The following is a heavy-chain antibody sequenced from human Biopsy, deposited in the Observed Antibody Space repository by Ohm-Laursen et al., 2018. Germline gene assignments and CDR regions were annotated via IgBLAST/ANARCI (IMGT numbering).Heavy chain of an antibody. CDR3: ARVAGGYAYYYGMDV. CDR2: IYYDGIT. Sequence: TLSLTCTVSGGSISSDYWSWIRQPPGKGLEWIGNIYYDGITYYNPSLKSRVAMSVDTSKNQFSLRLTSVTAADTAVYYCARVAGGYAYYYGMDVWGQGTMVTVSS. J-gene: IGHJ6*02. CDR1: GGSISSDY. V-gene: IGHV4-59*04. D-gene: IGHD5-12*01.